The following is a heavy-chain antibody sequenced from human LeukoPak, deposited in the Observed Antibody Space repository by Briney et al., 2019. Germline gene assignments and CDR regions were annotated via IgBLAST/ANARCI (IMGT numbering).Heavy chain of an antibody. D-gene: IGHD3-3*01. CDR2: INHSGST. CDR3: ARAHITIFGVAEGVWFDP. Sequence: SETLSLTCAVYGGYFSGYYWSWIRQPPGKGLEWIGEINHSGSTNYNPSLKSRVTISVDTSKNQFSLKLSSVTAADTAVYYCARAHITIFGVAEGVWFDPWGQGTLVTVSS. V-gene: IGHV4-34*01. J-gene: IGHJ5*02. CDR1: GGYFSGYY.